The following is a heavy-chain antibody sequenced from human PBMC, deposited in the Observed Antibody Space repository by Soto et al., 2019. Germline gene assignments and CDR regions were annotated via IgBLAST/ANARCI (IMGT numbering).Heavy chain of an antibody. D-gene: IGHD1-1*01. Sequence: GESLKISCNGSGYNFAVYWIGWVRQMPGKGLEWMGMIYPGDSDTRYSPSFQGQVTISVDKSISTAYLQWSSLKASDTAMYYCARGWKVAGDAFDIWGQGTMVTVSS. CDR3: ARGWKVAGDAFDI. V-gene: IGHV5-51*01. CDR1: GYNFAVYW. CDR2: IYPGDSDT. J-gene: IGHJ3*02.